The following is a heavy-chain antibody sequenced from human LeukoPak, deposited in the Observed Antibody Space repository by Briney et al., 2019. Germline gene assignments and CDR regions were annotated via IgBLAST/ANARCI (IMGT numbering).Heavy chain of an antibody. CDR1: GYTLTELS. Sequence: ASVKVSCKVSGYTLTELSMHWVRQAPGKGLEWMGGFDPEDGETIYAQKFQGRVTMTGDTSTDTAYMELSSLRSEDTAVYYCATATGMFDYWGQGTLVTVSS. J-gene: IGHJ4*02. CDR2: FDPEDGET. CDR3: ATATGMFDY. D-gene: IGHD1-1*01. V-gene: IGHV1-24*01.